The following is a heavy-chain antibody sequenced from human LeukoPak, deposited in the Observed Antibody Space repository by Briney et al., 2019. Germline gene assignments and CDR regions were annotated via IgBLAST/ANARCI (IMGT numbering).Heavy chain of an antibody. CDR1: GGTFSSYA. CDR3: ARRPYSGSYGEFDY. CDR2: IIPIFGTA. J-gene: IGHJ4*02. D-gene: IGHD1-26*01. V-gene: IGHV1-69*05. Sequence: SVKVSCKASGGTFSSYAISWVRQAPGQGLEWMGRIIPIFGTANYAQKFQGRVTITTDEPTSTAYMELSSLRSEDTAVYYCARRPYSGSYGEFDYWGQGTLVTVSS.